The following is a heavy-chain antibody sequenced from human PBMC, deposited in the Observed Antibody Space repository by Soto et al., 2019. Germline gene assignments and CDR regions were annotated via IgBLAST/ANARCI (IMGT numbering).Heavy chain of an antibody. CDR2: ISYDGSNK. Sequence: GGSLRLSCAASGFTFSSYAMHWVRQAPGKGLEWVAVISYDGSNKYYADSVKGRFTISRDNSKNTLYLQMNSLRAEDTAVYYCARGGRGSYYAFDIWGQGTMVTVSS. V-gene: IGHV3-30*04. D-gene: IGHD1-26*01. J-gene: IGHJ3*02. CDR3: ARGGRGSYYAFDI. CDR1: GFTFSSYA.